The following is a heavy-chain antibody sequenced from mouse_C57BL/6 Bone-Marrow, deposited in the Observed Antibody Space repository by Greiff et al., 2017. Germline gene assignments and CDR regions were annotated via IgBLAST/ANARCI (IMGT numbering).Heavy chain of an antibody. Sequence: QVQLLQSGAELARPGASVKLSCKASGYTFTSYGISWVKQRTGQGLEWIGEIYPGSGNTYYNGKFKGKATLTADKSSSTAYMELRSLTSEYSAVYLCARYWDLFDYWGQGTTLTVSS. CDR1: GYTFTSYG. J-gene: IGHJ2*01. CDR2: IYPGSGNT. V-gene: IGHV1-81*01. D-gene: IGHD4-1*01. CDR3: ARYWDLFDY.